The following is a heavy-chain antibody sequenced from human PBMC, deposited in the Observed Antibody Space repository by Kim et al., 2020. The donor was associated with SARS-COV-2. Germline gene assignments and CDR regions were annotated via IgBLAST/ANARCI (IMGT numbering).Heavy chain of an antibody. CDR1: GYTFTDYW. D-gene: IGHD1-26*01. CDR3: ARQAMGAWGSSYEY. CDR2: IYPGDSDT. J-gene: IGHJ4*02. Sequence: GESLKISCKASGYTFTDYWIAWVRQMPGKGLEWMGTIYPGDSDTRYSPSFQGQVTISADKSISTAYLQWSSLKASDIAMYYCARQAMGAWGSSYEYWGQGTLVTVSS. V-gene: IGHV5-51*01.